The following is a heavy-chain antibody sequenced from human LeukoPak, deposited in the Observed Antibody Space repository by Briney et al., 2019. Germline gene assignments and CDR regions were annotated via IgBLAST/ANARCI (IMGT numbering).Heavy chain of an antibody. V-gene: IGHV3-23*01. CDR1: GFTFSDYA. CDR3: AKGGDGYNYYFDY. Sequence: QPGGSLRLSCTASGFTFSDYAMSWVRQAPGKGLEWVSGISGSGGSIRYADSVKGRFIISRDNSKNTLYLRMNSLRAEDTAVYYCAKGGDGYNYYFDYWGQETLVTVSS. D-gene: IGHD5-24*01. CDR2: ISGSGGSI. J-gene: IGHJ4*02.